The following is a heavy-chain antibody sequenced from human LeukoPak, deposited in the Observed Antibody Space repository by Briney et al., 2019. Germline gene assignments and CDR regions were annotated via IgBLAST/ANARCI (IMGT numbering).Heavy chain of an antibody. CDR2: SNPNSGGT. CDR1: GYNLTGYY. CDR3: ARDFSSGWYPKDVFDI. Sequence: ASVTVSCKASGYNLTGYYMHWVRQAPGQGLEGMGRSNPNSGGTKYAQKFRGRVTMTRDTSISTAYMELSRLRSDDTAVYYCARDFSSGWYPKDVFDIWGQGTMVTVSS. D-gene: IGHD6-19*01. V-gene: IGHV1-2*06. J-gene: IGHJ3*02.